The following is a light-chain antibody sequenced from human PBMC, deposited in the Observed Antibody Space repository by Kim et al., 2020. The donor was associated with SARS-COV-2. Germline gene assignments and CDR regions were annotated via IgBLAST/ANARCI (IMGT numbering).Light chain of an antibody. Sequence: DIQMTQSPSSLSASVGDRVTITCRASQTVSIYLNWYQQKPGKVPKLLIYAASSLQSGVPSRFSGSGSGTDFTLTISSLQPEDFATYYCQQSYSTRLTFGGGTKVEI. CDR3: QQSYSTRLT. CDR2: AAS. V-gene: IGKV1-39*01. CDR1: QTVSIY. J-gene: IGKJ4*01.